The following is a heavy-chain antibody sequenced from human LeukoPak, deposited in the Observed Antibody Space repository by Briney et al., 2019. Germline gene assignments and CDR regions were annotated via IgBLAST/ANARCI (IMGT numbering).Heavy chain of an antibody. D-gene: IGHD2-2*01. J-gene: IGHJ6*02. Sequence: GASVKVSCKASGYTFTSYDINWVRQATGQGLEWMGWMNPNSGNTGYAQKFQGRVTMTTNTSISTAYMELSSLRSEDTAVYYCARPPNCSSTSCYGYYYGMDVWGQGTTVTVSS. CDR2: MNPNSGNT. V-gene: IGHV1-8*01. CDR3: ARPPNCSSTSCYGYYYGMDV. CDR1: GYTFTSYD.